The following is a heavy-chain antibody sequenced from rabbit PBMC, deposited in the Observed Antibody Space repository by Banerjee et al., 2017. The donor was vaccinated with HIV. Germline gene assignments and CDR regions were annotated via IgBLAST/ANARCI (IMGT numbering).Heavy chain of an antibody. V-gene: IGHV1S40*01. J-gene: IGHJ4*01. D-gene: IGHD4-2*01. Sequence: QSLEESGGDLVKPGASLTLTCTASGFSFSSSYYMCWVRQAPGKGLEWIACIDAGSSGSTYYASWAKGRFTISKTSSTTVTLQMTSLTAADTATYFCARGYGASTITTYYFSLWGQGTLVTVS. CDR3: ARGYGASTITTYYFSL. CDR1: GFSFSSSYY. CDR2: IDAGSSGST.